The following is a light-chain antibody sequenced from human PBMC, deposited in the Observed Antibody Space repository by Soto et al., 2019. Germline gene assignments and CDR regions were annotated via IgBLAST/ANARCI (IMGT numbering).Light chain of an antibody. CDR3: QQYYNSVLT. V-gene: IGKV1-39*01. J-gene: IGKJ4*01. Sequence: DIQMTQSPSSLSASLGDRVTITCRASQSISNFLNWFQHKPGKAPKVLISAASTLQSGVPSRFSGSVSGTDFTLTISSLQPEDSASYYCQQYYNSVLTLGGGTKVDIK. CDR1: QSISNF. CDR2: AAS.